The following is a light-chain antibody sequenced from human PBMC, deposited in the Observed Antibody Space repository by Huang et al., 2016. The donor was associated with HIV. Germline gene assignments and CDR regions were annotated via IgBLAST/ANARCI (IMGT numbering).Light chain of an antibody. Sequence: EIVMTQSPATLSVSPGERATLSCRASHRVTTNLAWYQQKPGQAPRLLIYGASTRATGVPARFSGSGSCTEFTLTIRSLQSEDFAVYYCQQYNDWPPYTFGQGTKLEIK. CDR1: HRVTTN. V-gene: IGKV3-15*01. J-gene: IGKJ2*01. CDR3: QQYNDWPPYT. CDR2: GAS.